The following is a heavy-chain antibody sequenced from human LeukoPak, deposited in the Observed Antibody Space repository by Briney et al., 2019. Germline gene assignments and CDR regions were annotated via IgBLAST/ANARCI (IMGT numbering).Heavy chain of an antibody. Sequence: SETLSLTCTVSRGSVTSYYWSWIRQPPGKGLEWIGDIYFSGNTKYNPSLQSRVTISLDMSQNQFSLRLRSVIAADTAVYYCARVSGYDWESFYDYWGQGSLVTVSS. V-gene: IGHV4-59*02. J-gene: IGHJ4*02. D-gene: IGHD5-12*01. CDR1: RGSVTSYY. CDR3: ARVSGYDWESFYDY. CDR2: IYFSGNT.